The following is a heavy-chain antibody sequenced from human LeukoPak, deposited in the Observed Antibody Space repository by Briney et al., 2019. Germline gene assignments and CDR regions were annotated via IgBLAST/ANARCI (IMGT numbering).Heavy chain of an antibody. V-gene: IGHV1-8*02. Sequence: GASVKVSCKASGYTFTSYGISWVRQAPGQGLEWMGWMNPNSGNTGYAQKFQGRVTMTRNTSISTAYMELSSLRSEDTAVYYCARGIARLNWFDPWGQGTLVTVSS. D-gene: IGHD2-21*01. CDR3: ARGIARLNWFDP. CDR1: GYTFTSYG. CDR2: MNPNSGNT. J-gene: IGHJ5*02.